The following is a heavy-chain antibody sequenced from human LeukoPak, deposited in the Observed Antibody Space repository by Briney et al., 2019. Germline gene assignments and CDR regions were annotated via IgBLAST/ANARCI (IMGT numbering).Heavy chain of an antibody. CDR1: GFTVSRDY. CDR3: ARRSGSTNDY. CDR2: IYSGGST. D-gene: IGHD1-26*01. Sequence: GGSLRLSCAASGFTVSRDYMSWVRQAPGKGLEWVSVIYSGGSTYYADSVKGRFTISRDNSKNTLYFQMNSLRAEDTAVYYCARRSGSTNDYWGQGTLVTVSS. V-gene: IGHV3-53*01. J-gene: IGHJ4*02.